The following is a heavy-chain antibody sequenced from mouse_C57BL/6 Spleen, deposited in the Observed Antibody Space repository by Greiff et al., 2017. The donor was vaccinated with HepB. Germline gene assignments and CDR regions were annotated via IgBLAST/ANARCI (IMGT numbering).Heavy chain of an antibody. CDR2: ILPGSGST. CDR3: ARGGDDYDGYYYAMDY. J-gene: IGHJ4*01. V-gene: IGHV1-9*01. D-gene: IGHD2-4*01. CDR1: GYTFTGYW. Sequence: VQLQQSGAELMKPGASVKLSCKATGYTFTGYWIEWVKQRPGHGLEWIGEILPGSGSTNYNEKFKGKATFTADTSSNTAYMQLSSLTTEDSAIYYCARGGDDYDGYYYAMDYWGQRTSVTVSS.